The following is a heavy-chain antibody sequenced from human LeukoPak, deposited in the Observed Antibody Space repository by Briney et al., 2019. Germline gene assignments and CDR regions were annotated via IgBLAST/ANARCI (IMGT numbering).Heavy chain of an antibody. J-gene: IGHJ3*02. D-gene: IGHD6-19*01. Sequence: SETLSLTCTVSGGSISSYYWSWIRQPPGKGLEWIGYTYYSGSTNYNPSLKSRVTISVDTSKNQFSLKLSSVTAADTAVYYCARAVAGTFDAFDIWGQGTMVTVSS. CDR2: TYYSGST. CDR3: ARAVAGTFDAFDI. V-gene: IGHV4-59*01. CDR1: GGSISSYY.